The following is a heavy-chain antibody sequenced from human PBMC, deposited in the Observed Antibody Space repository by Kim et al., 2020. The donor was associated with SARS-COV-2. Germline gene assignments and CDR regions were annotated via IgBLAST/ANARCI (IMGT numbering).Heavy chain of an antibody. Sequence: GGSLRLSCAASGFTFSSYSMNWVRQAPGKGLEWVSYISSSSSTIYYADSVKGRFTISRDNAKNSLYLQMNSLRDEDTAVYYCARMEPPYYYGSGSPFSHYYYYGMDVWGQGTTVTVSS. CDR3: ARMEPPYYYGSGSPFSHYYYYGMDV. CDR1: GFTFSSYS. J-gene: IGHJ6*02. D-gene: IGHD3-10*01. CDR2: ISSSSSTI. V-gene: IGHV3-48*02.